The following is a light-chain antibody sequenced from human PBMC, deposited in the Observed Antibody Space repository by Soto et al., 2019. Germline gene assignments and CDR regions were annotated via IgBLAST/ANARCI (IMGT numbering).Light chain of an antibody. J-gene: IGKJ1*01. V-gene: IGKV1-5*03. CDR2: KAS. CDR3: QHYNSYSEA. Sequence: SQMTQSPSTLPESFRARVPITCRASQTISSWLAWYQQKPGKAPKLLIYKASTLKSGVPSRFSGSGSGTEFTLTISSLQPDDFATYYCQHYNSYSEAFGQGTKVDI. CDR1: QTISSW.